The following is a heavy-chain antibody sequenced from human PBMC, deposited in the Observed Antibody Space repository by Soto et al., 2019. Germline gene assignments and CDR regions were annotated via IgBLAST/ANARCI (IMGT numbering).Heavy chain of an antibody. J-gene: IGHJ6*02. Sequence: ASVKVSCKASGYTFTGYYMHWVRQAPGQGLEWMGWINPNSGGTNYAQKFQGWVTMTRDTSISTAYMELSRLRSDDTAVYYCARAAVVTANYYYGMDVWGQGTTVTVSS. V-gene: IGHV1-2*04. CDR3: ARAAVVTANYYYGMDV. CDR1: GYTFTGYY. CDR2: INPNSGGT. D-gene: IGHD2-21*02.